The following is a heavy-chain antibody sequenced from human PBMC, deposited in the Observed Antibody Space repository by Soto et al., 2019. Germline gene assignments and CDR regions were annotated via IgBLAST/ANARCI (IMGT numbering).Heavy chain of an antibody. Sequence: LRLSCAASGFIFSSSDMTWVRQAPGKGLEYVSSINYNGVYSFYAEAAKGRFVIYRDNAKNSLFLQMNSLTAEDTAVYFCARKSNSDMSGYDYFDYWGQGTLVTVSS. CDR1: GFIFSSSD. CDR3: ARKSNSDMSGYDYFDY. J-gene: IGHJ4*02. CDR2: INYNGVYS. D-gene: IGHD3-22*01. V-gene: IGHV3-21*06.